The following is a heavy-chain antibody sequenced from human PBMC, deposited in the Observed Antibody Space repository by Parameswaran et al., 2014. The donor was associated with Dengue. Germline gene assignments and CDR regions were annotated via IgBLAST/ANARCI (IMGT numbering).Heavy chain of an antibody. CDR2: IIPIFGTA. CDR3: AYGLY. V-gene: IGHV1-69*01. Sequence: SWVRQAPGQGLEWMGGIIPIFGTANYAQKFQGRVTITADESTSTAYMELSSLRSEDTAVYYRAYGLYWGQGTLVTVSS. J-gene: IGHJ4*02. D-gene: IGHD3-10*01.